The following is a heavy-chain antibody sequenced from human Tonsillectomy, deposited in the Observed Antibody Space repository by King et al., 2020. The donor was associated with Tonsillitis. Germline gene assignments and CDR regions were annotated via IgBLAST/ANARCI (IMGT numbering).Heavy chain of an antibody. CDR2: IYYSGST. J-gene: IGHJ5*02. V-gene: IGHV4-59*01. Sequence: QLQESGPGLVKPSETLSLTCNVSGASISTYYWIWIRQPPGKGLEWIGYIYYSGSTNYNPSLKSRVTISVDTSKNQFSLKLTSVTAADTAVYYCARVPGGRDLRRLWLDPWGQGTLVTVSS. D-gene: IGHD4-17*01. CDR1: GASISTYY. CDR3: ARVPGGRDLRRLWLDP.